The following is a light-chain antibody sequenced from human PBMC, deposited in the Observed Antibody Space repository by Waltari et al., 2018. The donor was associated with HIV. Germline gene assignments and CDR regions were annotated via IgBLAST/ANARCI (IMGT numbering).Light chain of an antibody. CDR3: QSYDSSLTVVV. V-gene: IGLV1-40*01. J-gene: IGLJ2*01. CDR2: GNK. CDR1: SPNIGADYD. Sequence: QSVLTQPPSVSGAPGQRVTISCAGSSPNIGADYDVHWYQQLPGTAPKLLIYGNKYRPSGVPDRFSGSKSDTSASLAITGLQAEDEADYYCQSYDSSLTVVVFGGGTKLTVL.